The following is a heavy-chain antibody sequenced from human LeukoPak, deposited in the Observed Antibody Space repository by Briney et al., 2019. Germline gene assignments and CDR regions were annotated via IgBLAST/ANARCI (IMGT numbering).Heavy chain of an antibody. CDR1: EYTLTELS. CDR2: FDPEDGEI. J-gene: IGHJ3*02. CDR3: AADHGASSGGYWTAFDI. V-gene: IGHV1-24*01. Sequence: ASVKLSCTVSEYTLTELSIHWVGQAPGKGLEWLGGFDPEDGEIIYAQKFQGRVTMSDDTSTDTAYMELGSLRSYDTAVYYCAADHGASSGGYWTAFDIWGQGTMVTVSS. D-gene: IGHD1-26*01.